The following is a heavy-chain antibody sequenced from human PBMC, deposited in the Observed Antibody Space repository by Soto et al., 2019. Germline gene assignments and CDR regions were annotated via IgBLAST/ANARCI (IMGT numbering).Heavy chain of an antibody. CDR3: ARAPRSRWGDAFDG. D-gene: IGHD2-2*01. CDR1: GGTFSNYT. J-gene: IGHJ3*01. Sequence: QVQLVQSGAEVKKPWSSVKFSCKASGGTFSNYTIAWVRQAPGQGLELMGRINPIPGIPNYAPRFQERVTITADNSTNTAYMELSSLRSEDTAVYYGARAPRSRWGDAFDGWGQGKMVTVSS. V-gene: IGHV1-69*02. CDR2: INPIPGIP.